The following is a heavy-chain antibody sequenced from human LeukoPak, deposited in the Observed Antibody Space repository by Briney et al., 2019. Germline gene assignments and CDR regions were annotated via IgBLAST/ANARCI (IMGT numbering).Heavy chain of an antibody. Sequence: GGSLRLPCAASGFTFSRSWMTWVRQAPGKGLEWVASINEDGSEIHYVDSVKGRFTISRDNAKDSLYLQMNSLTAEDTAMYYCVRAYHPGGWFDPWGQGTLVTVSS. D-gene: IGHD2-21*01. CDR1: GFTFSRSW. CDR3: VRAYHPGGWFDP. CDR2: INEDGSEI. J-gene: IGHJ5*02. V-gene: IGHV3-7*04.